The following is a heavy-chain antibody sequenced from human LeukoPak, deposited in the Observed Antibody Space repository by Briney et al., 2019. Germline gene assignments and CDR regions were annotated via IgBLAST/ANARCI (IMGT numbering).Heavy chain of an antibody. V-gene: IGHV1-69*13. Sequence: SVKVSCKASGGTFSSYAISWMRQAPGQGLEWMGGIIPIFGTADYAQKFQGRVTITADESTSTAYMELSSLRSEDTAVYYCARGSRARMGSRCYYYYGMDVWGQGTTVTVSS. CDR1: GGTFSSYA. J-gene: IGHJ6*02. CDR3: ARGSRARMGSRCYYYYGMDV. D-gene: IGHD4-17*01. CDR2: IIPIFGTA.